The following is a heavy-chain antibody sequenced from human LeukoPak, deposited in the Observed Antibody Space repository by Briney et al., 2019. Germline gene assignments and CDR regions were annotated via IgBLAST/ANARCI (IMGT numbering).Heavy chain of an antibody. V-gene: IGHV3-7*03. CDR3: ARDEVAPSEEWEPTYGMDV. CDR1: GFTFSSYW. Sequence: GGSLRLSCAASGFTFSSYWMSWVRQAPGKGVEWVANIKQDGSEKYYVDSVKGRFTISRDNAKTSLYLQMNSLRAEDTAVYYCARDEVAPSEEWEPTYGMDVWGQGTTVTVSS. J-gene: IGHJ6*02. D-gene: IGHD1-26*01. CDR2: IKQDGSEK.